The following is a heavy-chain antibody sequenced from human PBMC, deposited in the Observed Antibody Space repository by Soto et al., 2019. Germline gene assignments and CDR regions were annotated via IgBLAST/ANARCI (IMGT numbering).Heavy chain of an antibody. V-gene: IGHV3-7*03. CDR3: ARDLPMPRGLFDY. J-gene: IGHJ4*02. CDR2: IKQDGSEK. Sequence: PGGSLRLSCAASGFTFGNYAMNWVRQAPGKGLEWVANIKQDGSEKYYVDSVKGRFTISRDNAKNSLFLQMNSLRAEDTAVYYCARDLPMPRGLFDYWGQGTLVTVSS. D-gene: IGHD3-10*01. CDR1: GFTFGNYA.